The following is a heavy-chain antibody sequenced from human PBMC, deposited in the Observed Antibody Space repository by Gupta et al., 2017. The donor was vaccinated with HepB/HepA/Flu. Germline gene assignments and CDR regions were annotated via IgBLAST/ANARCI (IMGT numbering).Heavy chain of an antibody. CDR1: GFSFSKSE. CDR3: ARDLVWGPPYQYGLDV. Sequence: ASGFSFSKSEMNWVRQPPGKGLEWVSYISSSGALIYYADSVRGRFTVSRDNAESSLYLHLDRVRNDDTAVYFCARDLVWGPPYQYGLDVWGQGTTVTVSS. J-gene: IGHJ6*02. V-gene: IGHV3-48*03. D-gene: IGHD3-16*01. CDR2: ISSSGALI.